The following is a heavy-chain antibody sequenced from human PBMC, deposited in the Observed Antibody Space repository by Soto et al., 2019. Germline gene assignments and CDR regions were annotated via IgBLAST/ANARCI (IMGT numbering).Heavy chain of an antibody. CDR3: ASGIQLWLRRINNGYSG. CDR1: GGTFSTYA. J-gene: IGHJ4*02. CDR2: IIPMFGTA. V-gene: IGHV1-69*12. Sequence: QVQLVQSGAEVKKPESSVNVPCKAPGGTFSTYAISWVRQAPGQGLEWMGGIIPMFGTANYAQRFQDRVTITADESTNTVYMELSSLRSEDTAVYFCASGIQLWLRRINNGYSGWGQGTLVTVSS. D-gene: IGHD5-18*01.